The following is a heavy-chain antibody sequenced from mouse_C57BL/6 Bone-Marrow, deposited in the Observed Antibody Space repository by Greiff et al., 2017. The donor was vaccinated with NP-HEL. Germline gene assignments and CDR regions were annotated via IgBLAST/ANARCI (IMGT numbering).Heavy chain of an antibody. CDR2: INPNNGGT. J-gene: IGHJ2*01. Sequence: EVQLQQSGPELVKPGASVKISCKASGYTFTDYYMNWVKQRHGKSLEWIGDINPNNGGTSYNQKFKGKATLTVDKSSITAYMELRSLTSEDSAVYYCLTTVEGFDYWGQGTTLTVSS. D-gene: IGHD1-1*01. V-gene: IGHV1-26*01. CDR3: LTTVEGFDY. CDR1: GYTFTDYY.